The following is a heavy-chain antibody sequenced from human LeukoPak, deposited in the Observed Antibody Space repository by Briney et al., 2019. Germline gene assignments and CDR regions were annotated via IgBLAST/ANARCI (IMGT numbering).Heavy chain of an antibody. D-gene: IGHD3-10*01. J-gene: IGHJ4*02. Sequence: GGSLRLSCAASGFTFSSKWMSWVRQAPGKGLEWVANIKYDGSEKYCVDSVKGRFTISRDNAKNSLYLQMNSLRVEDTAVYYCARDGSGEWPIGYWGQGTLVTVSS. CDR2: IKYDGSEK. V-gene: IGHV3-7*01. CDR3: ARDGSGEWPIGY. CDR1: GFTFSSKW.